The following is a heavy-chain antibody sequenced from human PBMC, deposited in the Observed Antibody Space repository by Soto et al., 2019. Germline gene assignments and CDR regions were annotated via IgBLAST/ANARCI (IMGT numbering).Heavy chain of an antibody. CDR2: VSGNGGST. CDR3: AKDDAVEAFLDY. CDR1: GFTFISYA. V-gene: IGHV3-23*01. J-gene: IGHJ4*02. D-gene: IGHD3-3*02. Sequence: VVSLRLPCGAAGFTFISYAISWVLQAPGKGLEWVSAVSGNGGSTYYADSVKGRFTISRDNSKNTLYLQMNSLRAEDTAVYYCAKDDAVEAFLDYWGQGTLVTVSS.